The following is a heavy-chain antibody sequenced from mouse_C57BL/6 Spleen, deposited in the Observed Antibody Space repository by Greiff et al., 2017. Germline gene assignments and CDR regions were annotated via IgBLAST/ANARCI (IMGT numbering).Heavy chain of an antibody. CDR1: GFTFSSYA. CDR2: ISSGGDYI. D-gene: IGHD1-1*01. CDR3: TRERGVYYGSSYAMDYAMDY. J-gene: IGHJ4*01. V-gene: IGHV5-9-1*02. Sequence: EVQRVESGEGLVKPGGSLKLSCAASGFTFSSYAMSWVRQTPEKRLEWVAYISSGGDYIYYADTVKGRFTISRDNARNTLYLQMSSLKSEDTAMYYCTRERGVYYGSSYAMDYAMDYWGQGTSVTVSS.